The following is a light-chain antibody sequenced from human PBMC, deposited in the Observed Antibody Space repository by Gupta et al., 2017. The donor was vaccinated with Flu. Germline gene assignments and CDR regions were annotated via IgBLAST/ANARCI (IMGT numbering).Light chain of an antibody. CDR3: QQYGSSPFP. Sequence: EIVLTQSPGTLSLSPGERATLSCRASQSVSSSYLAWYQLKPGQAPRLLIYSASSRATGIPDRFSGSGSGTDFTLTISRLDPEDFAVYYCQQYGSSPFPFGPGTKVEIK. V-gene: IGKV3-20*01. CDR1: QSVSSSY. J-gene: IGKJ3*01. CDR2: SAS.